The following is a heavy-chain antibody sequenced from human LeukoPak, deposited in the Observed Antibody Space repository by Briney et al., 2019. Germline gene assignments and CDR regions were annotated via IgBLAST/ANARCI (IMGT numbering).Heavy chain of an antibody. CDR1: GFTFSSYS. Sequence: GGSLRLSCAPSGFTFSSYSMNWVRQAPGKGLEWVSSIISSSSYIYYADSVKGRFTISRDNAKNSLYLQMNSLRAEDTAVYYCARSRGLAVAGDFDYWGQGTLVTVSS. J-gene: IGHJ4*02. CDR3: ARSRGLAVAGDFDY. D-gene: IGHD6-19*01. CDR2: IISSSSYI. V-gene: IGHV3-21*01.